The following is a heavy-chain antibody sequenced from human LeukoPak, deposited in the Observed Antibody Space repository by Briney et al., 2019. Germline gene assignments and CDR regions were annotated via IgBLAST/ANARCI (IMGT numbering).Heavy chain of an antibody. CDR1: GFTFSSYA. V-gene: IGHV3-23*01. Sequence: GGSLRLSCAASGFTFSSYAMSWVRQAPGKGLEWVSAISGSGGSTYYADSVKGRFTISRDNSKNTLCLQMNSLRAEDTAVYYCAKDRGIAAAGRDNWFDPWGQGTLVTVSS. CDR3: AKDRGIAAAGRDNWFDP. CDR2: ISGSGGST. D-gene: IGHD6-13*01. J-gene: IGHJ5*02.